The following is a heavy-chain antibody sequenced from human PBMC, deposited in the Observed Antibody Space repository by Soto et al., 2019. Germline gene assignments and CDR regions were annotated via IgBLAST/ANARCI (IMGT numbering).Heavy chain of an antibody. D-gene: IGHD4-17*01. CDR1: GFTFSSYA. V-gene: IGHV3-23*01. CDR2: ISGSGGST. Sequence: EVQLLESGGGLVQPGGSLRLSCAASGFTFSSYAMSWFRQAPGKGLECVSAISGSGGSTYYADSVKGRFTISRDNSKNTRYLQMNSMRAEDTAVYYCASGYGDYRVDYWGQGTLVIVSS. J-gene: IGHJ4*02. CDR3: ASGYGDYRVDY.